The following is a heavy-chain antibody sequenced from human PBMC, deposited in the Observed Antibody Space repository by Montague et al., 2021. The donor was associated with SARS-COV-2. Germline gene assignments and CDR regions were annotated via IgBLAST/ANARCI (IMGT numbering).Heavy chain of an antibody. J-gene: IGHJ6*02. D-gene: IGHD1-1*01. CDR3: TSGREGNYNVMDV. Sequence: CAISGDSVSSKRVRRKWVRQTPSRGPERLGGTHHRLKKYNDYAVSVRGRVTINPDTSKNQFSLQLNSVTPEDTAIYYCTSGREGNYNVMDVWGQGTTVTGSS. CDR1: GDSVSSKRVR. V-gene: IGHV6-1*01. CDR2: THHRLKKYN.